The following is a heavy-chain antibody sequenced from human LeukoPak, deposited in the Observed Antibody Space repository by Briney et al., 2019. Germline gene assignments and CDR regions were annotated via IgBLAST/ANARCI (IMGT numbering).Heavy chain of an antibody. D-gene: IGHD3-22*01. CDR1: GFTFSSYN. CDR3: ARDGRDYYDSSGYYYAVLDY. J-gene: IGHJ4*02. V-gene: IGHV3-21*01. CDR2: ISSSSSYI. Sequence: GGSLRLSCAASGFTFSSYNMNWVRQAPGKGLEWVSSISSSSSYIYYADSVKGRFTISRDNAKNSLYLQMNSLRAEDTAVYYCARDGRDYYDSSGYYYAVLDYWGQGTLVTVSS.